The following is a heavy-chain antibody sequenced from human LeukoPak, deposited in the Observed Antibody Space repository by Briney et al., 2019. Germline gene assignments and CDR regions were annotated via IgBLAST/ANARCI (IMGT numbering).Heavy chain of an antibody. CDR1: GYTFTSYG. D-gene: IGHD5-18*01. CDR2: ISGYNGIT. Sequence: GASVKVSCKASGYTFTSYGISWVRQAPGQGLEWMGWISGYNGITKYAHTVQGRVSMTTDTSTGTAYMELRSLRSDDTAVYYCARAYSYGSDYYGGMDVWGQGTTVTVSS. V-gene: IGHV1-18*01. CDR3: ARAYSYGSDYYGGMDV. J-gene: IGHJ6*02.